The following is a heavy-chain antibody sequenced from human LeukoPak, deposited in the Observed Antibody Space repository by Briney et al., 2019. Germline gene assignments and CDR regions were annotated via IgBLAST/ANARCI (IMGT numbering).Heavy chain of an antibody. CDR3: ARGFSLPKRRWFDP. V-gene: IGHV4-34*01. CDR2: INHSGST. Sequence: PSETLSLTCAVYGGSFSGYYWSWIRQPPGKGLEWIGEINHSGSTNYNPSLKSRVTISVDTSKNQFSLKLSSVTAADTAVYYCARGFSLPKRRWFDPWGQGTLVTVSS. J-gene: IGHJ5*02. CDR1: GGSFSGYY. D-gene: IGHD2-15*01.